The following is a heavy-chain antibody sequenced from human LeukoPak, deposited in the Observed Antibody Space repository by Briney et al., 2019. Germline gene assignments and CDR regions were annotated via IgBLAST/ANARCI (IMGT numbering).Heavy chain of an antibody. CDR1: GGSFSGYY. CDR3: GRGRGTHATVAFDI. Sequence: SETLSLTCAVYGGSFSGYYWSWIRQPPGKGLEWIGEINHSGSTNYNPSLKSRVTISVDTSKNQFSLKLSSVTAADTAGFYCGRGRGTHATVAFDIWGQGKMVTVSS. V-gene: IGHV4-34*01. CDR2: INHSGST. J-gene: IGHJ3*02. D-gene: IGHD3-16*01.